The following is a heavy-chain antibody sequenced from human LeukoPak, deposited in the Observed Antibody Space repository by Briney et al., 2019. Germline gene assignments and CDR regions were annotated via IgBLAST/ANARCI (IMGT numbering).Heavy chain of an antibody. D-gene: IGHD6-13*01. CDR2: IYTSGST. V-gene: IGHV4-4*07. J-gene: IGHJ4*02. CDR3: ARLVFSSSWYFDY. CDR1: GGSISSYY. Sequence: SETLSLTCTVSGGSISSYYWSWIRQPAGKGLEWIGRIYTSGSTNYNPSLKSRVTIPVDKSKNQFSLKLSPVTAADTAVYYCARLVFSSSWYFDYWGQGTLVTVSS.